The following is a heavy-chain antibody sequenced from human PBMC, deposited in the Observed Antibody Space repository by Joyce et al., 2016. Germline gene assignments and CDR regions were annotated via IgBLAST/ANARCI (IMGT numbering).Heavy chain of an antibody. CDR1: GGTLSRYA. J-gene: IGHJ3*02. CDR3: AMSLAALGYCTATTCPYDGLNI. CDR2: IIPLVGST. D-gene: IGHD2-8*01. Sequence: QVQLVQFGAEVKKPGSSVKVSCKASGGTLSRYAISWLRPGPGQGREWMGAIIPLVGSTNYAQKFQGRVTITVGESTGTVSMELRRLRSDDTAVYYCAMSLAALGYCTATTCPYDGLNIWGQGTMVTVSS. V-gene: IGHV1-69*01.